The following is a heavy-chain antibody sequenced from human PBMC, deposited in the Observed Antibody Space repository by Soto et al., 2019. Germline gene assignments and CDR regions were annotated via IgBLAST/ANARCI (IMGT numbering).Heavy chain of an antibody. CDR3: AKDSTQWSVAATIDY. J-gene: IGHJ4*02. V-gene: IGHV3-30*18. CDR1: GFTFSSYG. D-gene: IGHD2-15*01. CDR2: ISYDGSNK. Sequence: QVQLVESGGGVVQPGRSLRLSCAASGFTFSSYGMHWVRQAPGKGLEWGAVISYDGSNKYYADSLKGPFTISRDNSKNTVYLQMNSLRAEDTAVYYCAKDSTQWSVAATIDYWGQGTLVTVSS.